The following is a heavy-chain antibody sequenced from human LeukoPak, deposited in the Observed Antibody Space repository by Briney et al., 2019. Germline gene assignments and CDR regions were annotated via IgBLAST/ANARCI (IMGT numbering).Heavy chain of an antibody. V-gene: IGHV3-7*03. J-gene: IGHJ4*02. CDR2: IKQDGSEK. D-gene: IGHD3-10*01. CDR3: ARESTYYYFDY. CDR1: GFTFSTYA. Sequence: GGSLRLSRAASGFTFSTYAMSWVRQAPGKGLEWVANIKQDGSEKYYVDSVKGRFTISRDNAKNSLYLQMNSLRAEDTAVYYCARESTYYYFDYWGQGTLVTVSS.